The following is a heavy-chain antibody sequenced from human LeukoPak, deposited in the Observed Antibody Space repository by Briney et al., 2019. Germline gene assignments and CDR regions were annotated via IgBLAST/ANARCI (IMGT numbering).Heavy chain of an antibody. Sequence: PSETLSLTCTVSGGSISPISSSTSYWGWIRQAPGKGLEWIGSLFYGENTHYNPSLKSRATLSVDSSKNQFSLKLTSVTAADAAVYYCARGFPPGSGSRGSHAFDVWGQGTMVTVSS. V-gene: IGHV4-39*01. D-gene: IGHD6-19*01. CDR3: ARGFPPGSGSRGSHAFDV. CDR2: LFYGENT. CDR1: GGSISPISSSTSY. J-gene: IGHJ3*01.